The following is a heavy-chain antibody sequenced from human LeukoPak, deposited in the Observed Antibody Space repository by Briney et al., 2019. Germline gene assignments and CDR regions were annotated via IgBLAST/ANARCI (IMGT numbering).Heavy chain of an antibody. V-gene: IGHV4-34*01. CDR3: AGGTVVIPDY. Sequence: SETLSLTCAVYGGSFSGYYWSWIRQPPGKGLEWIGEINHSGSTNYNPSLKSRVTISVDTSKNQFSLKLSSVTAADTAVYYCAGGTVVIPDYWGQGTPVTVSS. CDR1: GGSFSGYY. J-gene: IGHJ4*02. CDR2: INHSGST. D-gene: IGHD3-22*01.